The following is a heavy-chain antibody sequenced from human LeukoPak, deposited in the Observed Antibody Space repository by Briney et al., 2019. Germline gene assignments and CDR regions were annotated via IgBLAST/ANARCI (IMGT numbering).Heavy chain of an antibody. CDR2: IIPVLNIT. V-gene: IGHV1-69*04. Sequence: SVKVSCKASGYSFTSCIMHWMRQAPGQGLEWMGRIIPVLNITTYAQRFQGRVTITADTSTSTVYMELSSLRSEETAVYYCARDQGLTAPPPYGLDVWGQGTTVIVSS. D-gene: IGHD5-18*01. CDR3: ARDQGLTAPPPYGLDV. CDR1: GYSFTSCI. J-gene: IGHJ6*02.